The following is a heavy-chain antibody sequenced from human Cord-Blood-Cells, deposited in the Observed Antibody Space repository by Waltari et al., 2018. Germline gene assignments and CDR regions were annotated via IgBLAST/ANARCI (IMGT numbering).Heavy chain of an antibody. CDR1: GYPFTSSA. Sequence: AQLVQAGGEVRKPGASVTGSCKAAGYPFTSSAMHRVREAPGQRLEWMGWINAGNGNTKYSQKFQGRVTITRDTSASTAYMELSSLRSEDTAVYYCARGARIVVVPAAIDYWGQGTLVTVSS. D-gene: IGHD2-2*02. CDR3: ARGARIVVVPAAIDY. CDR2: INAGNGNT. J-gene: IGHJ4*02. V-gene: IGHV1-3*01.